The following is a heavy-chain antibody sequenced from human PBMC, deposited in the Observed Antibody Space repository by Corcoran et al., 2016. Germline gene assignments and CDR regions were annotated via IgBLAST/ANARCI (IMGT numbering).Heavy chain of an antibody. J-gene: IGHJ3*02. CDR3: ARWPRSATHAFDI. CDR1: GGSVSSGRYY. V-gene: IGHV4-61*01. Sequence: QLQVSGPGLVKPSETLSLTCTVSGGSVSSGRYYWSWIRQPPGKGLGWIGYIYYSGSTNYNPSLKSRVTISVDTSKNQFSLKLSSVTAADTAVYYCARWPRSATHAFDIWGQGTLVTVSS. CDR2: IYYSGST. D-gene: IGHD3-3*01.